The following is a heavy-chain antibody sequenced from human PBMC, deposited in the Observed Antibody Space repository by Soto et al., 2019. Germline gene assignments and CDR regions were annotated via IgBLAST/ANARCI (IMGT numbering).Heavy chain of an antibody. V-gene: IGHV1-69*12. Sequence: QVQLVQSGAEVKKPGSSVKVSCKASGGTFSNYAISWVRQAPGQGLEWVGGIIPIFGTTNFAQKFQGRVTITADESTTTAYMELSGLRSEDTAVYYCARDGGRDGYFGNWLDTWGKGTLVTVSS. J-gene: IGHJ5*02. D-gene: IGHD5-12*01. CDR2: IIPIFGTT. CDR3: ARDGGRDGYFGNWLDT. CDR1: GGTFSNYA.